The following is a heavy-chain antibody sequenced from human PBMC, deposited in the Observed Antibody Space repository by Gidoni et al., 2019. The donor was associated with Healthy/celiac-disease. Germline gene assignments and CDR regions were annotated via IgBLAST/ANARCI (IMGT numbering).Heavy chain of an antibody. CDR1: GFPFSDYY. D-gene: IGHD6-13*01. J-gene: IGHJ5*02. CDR2: ISSSGSTI. V-gene: IGHV3-11*01. Sequence: QVQLVESGGGLVKPGGSLRLSCAASGFPFSDYYMSWIRQAPGKGLEWVSYISSSGSTIYYADSVKGRFTISRDNAKNSLYLQMNSLRAEDTAVYYCARVYSSSWFPINWFDPWGQGTLVTVSS. CDR3: ARVYSSSWFPINWFDP.